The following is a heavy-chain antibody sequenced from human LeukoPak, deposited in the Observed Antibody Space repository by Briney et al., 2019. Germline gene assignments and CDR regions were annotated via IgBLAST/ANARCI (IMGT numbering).Heavy chain of an antibody. CDR2: FSGSGGDT. J-gene: IGHJ6*03. D-gene: IGHD3-16*01. CDR1: GFTFSSYA. V-gene: IGHV3-23*01. Sequence: GGSLRLSCAASGFTFSSYAMSWVRQAPGKGLEWVSAFSGSGGDTYYADSVKGRFTISRDNSKNTLYLQMNSLRAEDTAVYYCAKDLWHYYYMDVWGKGTTVTVSS. CDR3: AKDLWHYYYMDV.